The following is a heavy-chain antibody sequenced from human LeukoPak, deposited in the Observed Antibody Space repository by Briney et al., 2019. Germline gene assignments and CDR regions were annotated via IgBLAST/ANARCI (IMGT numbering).Heavy chain of an antibody. CDR1: GFTFPSYW. D-gene: IGHD4-23*01. CDR2: IYGGGST. J-gene: IGHJ4*02. CDR3: ARDLTLYGGHGGH. V-gene: IGHV3-53*04. Sequence: GGSLRLSCAASGFTFPSYWMSWVRQARGKGLEWVSHIYGGGSTYYADSVTGRFTISRHNSKNTLYLQLNNLRTEDTAVYYCARDLTLYGGHGGHWGQGTLVTVSS.